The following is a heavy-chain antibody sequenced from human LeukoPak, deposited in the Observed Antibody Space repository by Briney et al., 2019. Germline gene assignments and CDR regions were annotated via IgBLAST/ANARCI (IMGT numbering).Heavy chain of an antibody. CDR2: ISSSSSTI. CDR1: GFIFSSYS. D-gene: IGHD5-24*01. Sequence: GGSLRLSCAASGFIFSSYSMNWVRQAPGKGLEWVSYISSSSSTIYYADSVKGRFTISRDNAENSLYLQMNSLGAEDTAVYYCARGYHRDGYNYWYYWGQGTLVTVSS. CDR3: ARGYHRDGYNYWYY. J-gene: IGHJ4*02. V-gene: IGHV3-48*01.